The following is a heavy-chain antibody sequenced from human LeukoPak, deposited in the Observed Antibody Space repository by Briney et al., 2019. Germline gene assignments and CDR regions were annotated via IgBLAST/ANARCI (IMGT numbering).Heavy chain of an antibody. CDR2: ITGDGTRT. CDR1: GFIFRIYS. J-gene: IGHJ4*02. CDR3: ASRPRADMGPLDY. Sequence: PGGSLRLSCAGSGFIFRIYSMHWVRQAPGKGLEWVASITGDGTRTYYTDSVKGRFTISRDNSKNTLYLQMNSLRADETAIYYCASRPRADMGPLDYWGQGTLVTVST. V-gene: IGHV3-23*01. D-gene: IGHD1-14*01.